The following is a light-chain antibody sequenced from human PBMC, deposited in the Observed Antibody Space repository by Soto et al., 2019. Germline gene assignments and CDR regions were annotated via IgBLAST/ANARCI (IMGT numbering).Light chain of an antibody. CDR3: QQRAGSST. Sequence: IIMTQSPGTLSVSPGERATLSCRAAQGVTTNFAWYQQKSGQSPRLLIYDVSNRVTGIPARFSGSGSGTDFTLTLSSLEPEDFAVYYCQQRAGSSTFGQGTRLEI. CDR1: QGVTTN. CDR2: DVS. V-gene: IGKV3D-11*01. J-gene: IGKJ5*01.